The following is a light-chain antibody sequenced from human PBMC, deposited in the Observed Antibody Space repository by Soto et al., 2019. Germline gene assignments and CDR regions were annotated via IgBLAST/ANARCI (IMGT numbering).Light chain of an antibody. Sequence: QSALTQPASVSGSPGQSITISCTGTTNNLVSWYQQHPGKAPRLMIFEATKRPSGVSNRFSGSKSGNTASLTISGLRAEDEADYYCCSYAGISTFYVFGSGTKLTVL. CDR3: CSYAGISTFYV. CDR2: EAT. CDR1: TNNL. J-gene: IGLJ1*01. V-gene: IGLV2-23*01.